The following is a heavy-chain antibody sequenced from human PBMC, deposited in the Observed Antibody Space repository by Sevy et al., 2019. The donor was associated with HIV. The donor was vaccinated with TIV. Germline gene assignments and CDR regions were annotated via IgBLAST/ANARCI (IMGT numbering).Heavy chain of an antibody. CDR2: IKSKTDGGTT. CDR3: TTAQVTTRSCNGYYDYMDV. D-gene: IGHD4-4*01. Sequence: GGSLRLSCAASGFTFSNAWMSWVRQAPGKGLEWVGRIKSKTDGGTTDYAAPVKGRFTISRDDSKTTLYLQMNSLKTADTAVNYCTTAQVTTRSCNGYYDYMDVWGKGTTVTVSS. V-gene: IGHV3-15*01. J-gene: IGHJ6*03. CDR1: GFTFSNAW.